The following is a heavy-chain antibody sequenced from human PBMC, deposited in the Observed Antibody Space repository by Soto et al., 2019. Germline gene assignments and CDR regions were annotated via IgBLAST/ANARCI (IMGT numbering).Heavy chain of an antibody. V-gene: IGHV1-69*12. J-gene: IGHJ4*02. D-gene: IGHD1-26*01. CDR2: LSPIFGTP. Sequence: QVQLVQSGAEVKKPGSSVKVSCKASGGTFSSYSFSWVRQAPGQGLEWMGGLSPIFGTPNYAQKFLVRLTITADELTSTVYMELSSLKSEDTAVYYCARGVTSGSFPPFDYWGQGTLVTVSS. CDR3: ARGVTSGSFPPFDY. CDR1: GGTFSSYS.